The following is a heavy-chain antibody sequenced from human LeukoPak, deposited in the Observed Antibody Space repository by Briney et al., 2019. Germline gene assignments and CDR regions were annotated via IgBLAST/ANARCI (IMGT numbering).Heavy chain of an antibody. CDR3: ATDFYDST. D-gene: IGHD3-22*01. J-gene: IGHJ5*02. CDR1: GFTFSSYA. Sequence: GGSLRLSCAASGFTFSSYAMSWVRQAPGKGLEWVGRIRSNSDGGTIDYAAPVKGRFTLSRDDSKTTLYLQMNSLQTEDTAVYYCATDFYDSTWGQGTLVTVSS. CDR2: IRSNSDGGTI. V-gene: IGHV3-15*01.